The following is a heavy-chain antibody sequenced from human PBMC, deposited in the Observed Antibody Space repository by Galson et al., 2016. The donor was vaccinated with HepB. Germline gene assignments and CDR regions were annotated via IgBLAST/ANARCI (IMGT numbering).Heavy chain of an antibody. J-gene: IGHJ6*02. CDR3: AKQKQWLAPPDFYYGMDV. CDR2: ISYDGTDK. CDR1: GFTFSRYG. D-gene: IGHD6-19*01. V-gene: IGHV3-30*02. Sequence: LRLSCATSGFTFSRYGMHWVRRTPVTGLEWIALISYDGTDKKYADSVKGRFTISRDNSKDTLYLQMNFVGPADTAVYYCAKQKQWLAPPDFYYGMDVWGQGTTVTVSS.